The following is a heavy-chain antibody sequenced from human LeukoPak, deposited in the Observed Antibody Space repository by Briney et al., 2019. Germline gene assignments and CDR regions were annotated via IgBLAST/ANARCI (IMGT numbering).Heavy chain of an antibody. V-gene: IGHV3-23*01. D-gene: IGHD2/OR15-2a*01. CDR2: ISSGGGST. CDR1: GFTFSSYA. J-gene: IGHJ4*02. CDR3: AKAALFYDYFFDY. Sequence: GGSLRLSCAASGFTFSSYAMSWVRQAPGKGLEWVSAISSGGGSTYYADSVKGRFTISRDNSKNTLYLQMNSLRAEDTAVYYCAKAALFYDYFFDYWGQGTLVTVSS.